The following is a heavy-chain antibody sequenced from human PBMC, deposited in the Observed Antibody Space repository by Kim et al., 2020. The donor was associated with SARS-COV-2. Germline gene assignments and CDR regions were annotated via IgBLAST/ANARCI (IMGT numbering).Heavy chain of an antibody. CDR2: T. V-gene: IGHV4-4*02. CDR3: ARDRAGLRLGY. J-gene: IGHJ4*02. Sequence: TNYNPSLKSRVTISVDKSKNQFSLKLSSVTAADTAVYYCARDRAGLRLGYWGQGTLVTVSS. D-gene: IGHD6-19*01.